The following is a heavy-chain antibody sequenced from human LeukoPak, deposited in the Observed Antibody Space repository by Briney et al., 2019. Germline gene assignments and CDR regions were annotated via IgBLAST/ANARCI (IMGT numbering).Heavy chain of an antibody. CDR3: ARTIFGVVIIPGDY. J-gene: IGHJ4*02. CDR1: GFTFSSYA. D-gene: IGHD3-3*01. Sequence: QTGGSLRLSCAASGFTFSSYAMSWVRQAPGKGLEWVSAISGSGGSTYYADSVKGRFTISRDNSKNTLYLQMNSLRAEDTAVYYCARTIFGVVIIPGDYWGQGTLVTVSS. V-gene: IGHV3-23*01. CDR2: ISGSGGST.